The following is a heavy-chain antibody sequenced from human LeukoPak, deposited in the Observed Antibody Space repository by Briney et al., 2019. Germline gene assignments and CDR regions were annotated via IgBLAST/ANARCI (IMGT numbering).Heavy chain of an antibody. D-gene: IGHD2-2*02. Sequence: SETLSLTCTVSGGSISSSSYYWGWIRQPPGKGLEWIGSIYYSGSTYYNPSLKSRVTISVDTSKNQFSLKLSSVTAADTAVYYCARLDIVVVPAAIQLCGGYFDYWDQGTLVTVSS. CDR1: GGSISSSSYY. CDR2: IYYSGST. CDR3: ARLDIVVVPAAIQLCGGYFDY. V-gene: IGHV4-39*01. J-gene: IGHJ4*02.